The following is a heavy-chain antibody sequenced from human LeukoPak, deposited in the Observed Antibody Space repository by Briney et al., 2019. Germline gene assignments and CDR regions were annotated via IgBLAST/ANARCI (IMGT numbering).Heavy chain of an antibody. V-gene: IGHV3-30-3*01. CDR3: ARYDARYGMDV. CDR1: GFTYSSYA. Sequence: GGSLRLSCAASGFTYSSYAMHWVRQAPGKGLEWVAVISYDGSNKYYADSVKGRFTISRDNSKNTLYLQMNSLRAEDTAVYYCARYDARYGMDVWGQGTTVTVSS. J-gene: IGHJ6*02. CDR2: ISYDGSNK. D-gene: IGHD1-1*01.